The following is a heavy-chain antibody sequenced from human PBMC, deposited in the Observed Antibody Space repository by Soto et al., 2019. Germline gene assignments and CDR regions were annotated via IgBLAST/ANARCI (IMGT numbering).Heavy chain of an antibody. V-gene: IGHV6-1*01. CDR2: TYYRSKWYN. Sequence: SQTLSLTCAISGDSVSSNSAAWNWIRQSPSRGLEWLGRTYYRSKWYNDYAVSVKSRITVNPDTSKNQFSLQLNSVTPEATPVYYYAGSKFGALYYWGQGTLVTVSS. D-gene: IGHD3-10*01. CDR3: AGSKFGALYY. J-gene: IGHJ4*02. CDR1: GDSVSSNSAA.